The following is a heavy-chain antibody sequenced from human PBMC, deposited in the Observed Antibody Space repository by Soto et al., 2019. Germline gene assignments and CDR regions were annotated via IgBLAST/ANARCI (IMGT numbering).Heavy chain of an antibody. V-gene: IGHV3-48*02. CDR3: ARYCGGGSCYPTHYRYPMDV. CDR2: ISSSSSNI. J-gene: IGHJ6*02. D-gene: IGHD2-15*01. Sequence: EVQLVESGGGLVQPGGSLRLSCAASGFTFSTYGMNWVRQAPGKGLEWISYISSSSSNIYYADSVKGRFTISRDNAKNSLYLQMNSLRDEETAVYYCARYCGGGSCYPTHYRYPMDVWGQGTTVTVSS. CDR1: GFTFSTYG.